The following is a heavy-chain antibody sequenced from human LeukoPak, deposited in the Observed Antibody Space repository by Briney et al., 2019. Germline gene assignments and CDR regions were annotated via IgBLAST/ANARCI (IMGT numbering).Heavy chain of an antibody. V-gene: IGHV1-58*02. CDR3: AAAYGDRTLDY. D-gene: IGHD4-17*01. Sequence: GPSVKVSCKASGFTFTSSAMLWVRQARGQRLEWIGWIVVGSGNTNYAQKFQERVTITRDMSTSTAYMELSSLRSEDTAVYYCAAAYGDRTLDYWGQGTLVTVSS. CDR2: IVVGSGNT. J-gene: IGHJ4*02. CDR1: GFTFTSSA.